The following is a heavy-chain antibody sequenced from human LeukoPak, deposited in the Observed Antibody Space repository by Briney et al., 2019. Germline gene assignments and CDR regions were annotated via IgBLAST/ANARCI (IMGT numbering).Heavy chain of an antibody. CDR2: IWTDGSAK. Sequence: GRSLTLSCAASGFTFSSNGMHWVRHAPGKGLEWVAVIWTDGSAKYYADSVKGRFTISRDNSQNILFLQMNSLSAEDTAVYYCARRSSGTSAFDIWGQGTLVTVSS. J-gene: IGHJ3*02. CDR1: GFTFSSNG. CDR3: ARRSSGTSAFDI. V-gene: IGHV3-33*01. D-gene: IGHD1-26*01.